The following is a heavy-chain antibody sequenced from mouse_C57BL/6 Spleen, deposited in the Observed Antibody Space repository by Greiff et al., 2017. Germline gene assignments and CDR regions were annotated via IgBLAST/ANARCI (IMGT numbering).Heavy chain of an antibody. CDR3: ARDPLLLRPYWYFDV. Sequence: VQGVESGPGLVQPSQSLSITCTVSGFSLTSYGVHWVRQSPGKGLEWLGVIWSGGSTDYNAAFISRLSISKDNSKSQVFFKMNSLQADDTAIYYCARDPLLLRPYWYFDVWGTGTTVTVSS. D-gene: IGHD1-1*01. CDR2: IWSGGST. J-gene: IGHJ1*03. CDR1: GFSLTSYG. V-gene: IGHV2-2*01.